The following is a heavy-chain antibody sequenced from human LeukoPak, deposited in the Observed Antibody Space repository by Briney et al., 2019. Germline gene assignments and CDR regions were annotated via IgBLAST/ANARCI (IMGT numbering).Heavy chain of an antibody. J-gene: IGHJ4*02. Sequence: GGSLRLSCVVSEFTFSSNWMNWVRQAPGKGLEWVANIKSDGSEKYYADSVKGRFTISRDNAKNSLYLQTNSLKAEDTAVYYCASGSGWRQLYWGQGTLVTVSP. V-gene: IGHV3-7*01. CDR3: ASGSGWRQLY. CDR1: EFTFSSNW. CDR2: IKSDGSEK. D-gene: IGHD5-24*01.